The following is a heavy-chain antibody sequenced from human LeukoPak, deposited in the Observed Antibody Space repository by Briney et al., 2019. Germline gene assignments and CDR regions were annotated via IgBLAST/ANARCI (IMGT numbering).Heavy chain of an antibody. D-gene: IGHD6-19*01. CDR3: AMVAGVGGPYGMDV. CDR2: INPNSGGT. Sequence: ASVKVSCKASGGTFSSYAISWVRQAPGQGLEWMGWINPNSGGTNYAQKFQGWVTMTRDTSISTAYMELSRLRSDDTAVYYCAMVAGVGGPYGMDVWGQGTTVTVSS. CDR1: GGTFSSYA. J-gene: IGHJ6*02. V-gene: IGHV1-2*04.